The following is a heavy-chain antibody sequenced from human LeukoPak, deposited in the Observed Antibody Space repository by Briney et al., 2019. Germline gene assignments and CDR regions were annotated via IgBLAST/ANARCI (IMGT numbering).Heavy chain of an antibody. Sequence: GGSLRLSCAASGFTFRSYAMSWVRQAPGKGLEWVSTLSGSGDSTYYADSVKDRFTVSRDNSKNTLYLQINSLRVEDTAIYYCAKDGGYATGFHSVSWGQGTLVTVSS. CDR2: LSGSGDST. J-gene: IGHJ5*02. V-gene: IGHV3-23*01. CDR3: AKDGGYATGFHSVS. CDR1: GFTFRSYA. D-gene: IGHD2-2*01.